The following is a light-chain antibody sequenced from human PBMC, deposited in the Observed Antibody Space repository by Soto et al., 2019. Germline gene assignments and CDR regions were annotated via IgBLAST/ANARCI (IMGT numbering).Light chain of an antibody. CDR1: SSDIWTHNL. CDR3: CAYVGGSTLV. V-gene: IGLV2-23*01. CDR2: AGS. J-gene: IGLJ3*02. Sequence: QSALTQTASMSGSPGQSITLSCTGTSSDIWTHNLVSWYQQHPGKAPKLMLYAGSERPSGVSDRFSGSTSGNTASLTISGLQAEDEADYYCCAYVGGSTLVFGGGTKLTVL.